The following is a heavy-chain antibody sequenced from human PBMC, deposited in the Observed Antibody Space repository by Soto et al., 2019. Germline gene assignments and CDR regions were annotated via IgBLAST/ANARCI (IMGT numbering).Heavy chain of an antibody. CDR1: GCTFTSYG. V-gene: IGHV1-18*04. Sequence: ASVKVSCKASGCTFTSYGISWVRQAPGQGLEWMGWISAYNGNTNYAQKLQGRVTMTTDTSTSTAYIELRSLRSDDTAVYYCARDFYCSGGSCIYYYYYYGMDVWGQGTTVTVSS. CDR2: ISAYNGNT. D-gene: IGHD2-15*01. J-gene: IGHJ6*02. CDR3: ARDFYCSGGSCIYYYYYYGMDV.